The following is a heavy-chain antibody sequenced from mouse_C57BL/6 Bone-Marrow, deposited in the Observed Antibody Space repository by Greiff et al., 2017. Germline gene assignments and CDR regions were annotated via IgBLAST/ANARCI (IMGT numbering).Heavy chain of an antibody. D-gene: IGHD1-1*01. CDR2: IDPNSGGT. CDR3: ARRSIPDYYGSSSRWDFDV. CDR1: GYTFTSYW. V-gene: IGHV1-72*01. J-gene: IGHJ1*03. Sequence: VQLQQPGAELVKPGASVKLSCKASGYTFTSYWMHWVKQRPGRGLEWIGRIDPNSGGTKYNEKFKSKATLTVDKPSSTAYMQLRSLTSEDTAVYYCARRSIPDYYGSSSRWDFDVWGTGTTVTVSS.